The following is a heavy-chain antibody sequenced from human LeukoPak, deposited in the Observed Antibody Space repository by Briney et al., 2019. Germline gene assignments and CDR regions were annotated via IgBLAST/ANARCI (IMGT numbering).Heavy chain of an antibody. CDR1: GGSVSSSRYL. D-gene: IGHD2-8*01. V-gene: IGHV4-39*07. Sequence: SETLSLTCAVSGGSVSSSRYLWGWIRQPPGKELEWIGSISYSGNTDYNPSLKSRVTLSVDTSKNQFSLKLASVTAADSAVYYCAGLGVMVLVYQSESWGQGTPVTVSS. CDR3: AGLGVMVLVYQSES. CDR2: ISYSGNT. J-gene: IGHJ1*01.